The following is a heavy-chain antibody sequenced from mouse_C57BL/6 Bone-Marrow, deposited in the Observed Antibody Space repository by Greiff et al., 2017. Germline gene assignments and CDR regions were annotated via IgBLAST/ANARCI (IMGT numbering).Heavy chain of an antibody. Sequence: EVQLQQSGPELVKPGDSVKISCKASGYSFTGYFMNWVMQSHGKSLEWIGRINPYNGDTFYNQKFKGKATLTVDKSSSTDHMELRSLTSEDSAVYYCARSDYGSSPWYCDVWGTGTTVTVSS. J-gene: IGHJ1*03. CDR2: INPYNGDT. CDR3: ARSDYGSSPWYCDV. CDR1: GYSFTGYF. D-gene: IGHD1-1*01. V-gene: IGHV1-20*01.